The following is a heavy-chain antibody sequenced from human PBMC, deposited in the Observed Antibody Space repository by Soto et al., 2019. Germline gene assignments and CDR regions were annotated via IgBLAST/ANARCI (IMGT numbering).Heavy chain of an antibody. D-gene: IGHD3-16*01. V-gene: IGHV3-33*01. CDR2: IWYDGSNK. CDR3: ARDLENYDYVWGSLPRRWFDP. CDR1: GFTFSSYG. Sequence: PGGSLRLSCAASGFTFSSYGMHWVRQAPGKGLEWVAVIWYDGSNKYYADSVKGRFTTSRDNSKNTLYLQMNSLRAEDTAVYYCARDLENYDYVWGSLPRRWFDPWGQGTLVTVSS. J-gene: IGHJ5*02.